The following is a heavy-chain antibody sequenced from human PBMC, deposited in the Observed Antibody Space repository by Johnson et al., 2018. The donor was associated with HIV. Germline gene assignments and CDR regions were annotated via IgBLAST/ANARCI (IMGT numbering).Heavy chain of an antibody. J-gene: IGHJ3*02. V-gene: IGHV3-23*04. CDR3: ARVGEYCSSTSCSGAFDI. CDR2: ISGSGGST. CDR1: GFTFSSYA. Sequence: VQLAESGGGLVKPGGSLRLSCAASGFTFSSYAMSWVRQAPGKGLEWVSAISGSGGSTYYADSVKGRFTISRDNSKNTLYLQMNSLRAEDTALYYCARVGEYCSSTSCSGAFDIWGQGTMVTVSS. D-gene: IGHD2-2*01.